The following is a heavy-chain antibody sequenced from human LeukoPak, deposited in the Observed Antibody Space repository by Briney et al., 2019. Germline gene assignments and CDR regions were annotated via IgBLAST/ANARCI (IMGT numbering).Heavy chain of an antibody. Sequence: GGSLRLSCAASGFTFSDWYMSWIRQAPGKGLEWVSYINSGSTSIYNGDSVKGRFTISRDNAKNSLYLQMNNLRAEDTAVYYCARADYGDYVDYWGQGTLVTVSS. CDR1: GFTFSDWY. CDR2: INSGSTSI. V-gene: IGHV3-11*01. CDR3: ARADYGDYVDY. D-gene: IGHD4-17*01. J-gene: IGHJ4*02.